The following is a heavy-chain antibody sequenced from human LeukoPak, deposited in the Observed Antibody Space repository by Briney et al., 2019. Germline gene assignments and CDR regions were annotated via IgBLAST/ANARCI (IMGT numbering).Heavy chain of an antibody. D-gene: IGHD2-21*01. CDR2: IYYSGST. CDR3: ARLGDYYYYGMDV. J-gene: IGHJ6*02. V-gene: IGHV4-59*01. CDR1: GGSISSYY. Sequence: SETLSLTCTASGGSISSYYWSWIRQPPGKGLEWIGYIYYSGSTNYNPSLKSRVTISVDTSKNQFSLKLSSVTAADTAVYYCARLGDYYYYGMDVWGQGTTVTVSS.